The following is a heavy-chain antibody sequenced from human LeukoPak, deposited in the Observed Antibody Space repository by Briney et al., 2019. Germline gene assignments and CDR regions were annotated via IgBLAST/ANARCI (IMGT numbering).Heavy chain of an antibody. V-gene: IGHV3-15*01. J-gene: IGHJ4*02. CDR1: GFNFNDAW. Sequence: SGGPLRLSCEGSGFNFNDAWMSWIRQAPGKGLEWVGRVRTTAEGETTDYAAPVRGRFIISRDDSKNMVFLQMNRLETEDTAIYYCTAGLGKTDDDSWGQGTLVSASS. CDR3: TAGLGKTDDDS. CDR2: VRTTAEGETT. D-gene: IGHD4-11*01.